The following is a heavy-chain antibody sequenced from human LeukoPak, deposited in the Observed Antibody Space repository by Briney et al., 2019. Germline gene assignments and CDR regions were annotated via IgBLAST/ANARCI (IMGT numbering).Heavy chain of an antibody. CDR3: ARGRDSSSWYALDY. J-gene: IGHJ4*02. CDR1: GHTFTGYY. Sequence: ASVKVSCKASGHTFTGYYIHWVRQAPGQGLEWMGWINPNSGGTNYAQDFQGRVTMTRDTSISTAYMELSRLRSDDTAVYYCARGRDSSSWYALDYWGQGTLVTVSS. V-gene: IGHV1-2*02. D-gene: IGHD6-13*01. CDR2: INPNSGGT.